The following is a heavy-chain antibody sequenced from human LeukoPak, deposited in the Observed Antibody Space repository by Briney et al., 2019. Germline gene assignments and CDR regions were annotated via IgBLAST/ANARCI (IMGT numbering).Heavy chain of an antibody. D-gene: IGHD3-22*01. J-gene: IGHJ6*03. Sequence: GGSLRLSCAASGFTFSSYSMNWVRQAPGKGLEWVSCISSSSSYIYYTDSVKGRFTISRDNAKNSLYLQMNSLRAEDTAVYYCARLYYDSSGYYSVGGYYYYMDVWGKGTTVTISS. V-gene: IGHV3-21*01. CDR2: ISSSSSYI. CDR3: ARLYYDSSGYYSVGGYYYYMDV. CDR1: GFTFSSYS.